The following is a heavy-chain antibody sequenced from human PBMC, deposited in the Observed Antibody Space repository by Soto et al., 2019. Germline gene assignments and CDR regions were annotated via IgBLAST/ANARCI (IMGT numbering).Heavy chain of an antibody. J-gene: IGHJ4*02. Sequence: PGGSLRLSCAASGFTFSSYAMSWVRQAPGKGLEWVSAISYSGGSTYYADSVKDRFIISRGISKNTLYLQMNSLRAEDTAVYYCARARYDSRGYYFDYWGQGALVTVSS. D-gene: IGHD3-22*01. CDR2: ISYSGGST. V-gene: IGHV3-23*01. CDR3: ARARYDSRGYYFDY. CDR1: GFTFSSYA.